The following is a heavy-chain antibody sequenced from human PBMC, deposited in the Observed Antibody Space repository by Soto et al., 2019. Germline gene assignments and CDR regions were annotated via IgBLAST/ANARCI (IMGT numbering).Heavy chain of an antibody. J-gene: IGHJ4*02. Sequence: PSETLSLACTVSGDSISPYYWGWIRQSPGKGLEMIGYVYYSGSTIYNPSLKSRVTISVDTSNNQFSLKLSSVTAADTAVYYCARMPYTGSNPPFDYWGRGILVTVSS. CDR3: ARMPYTGSNPPFDY. V-gene: IGHV4-59*01. D-gene: IGHD1-26*01. CDR2: VYYSGST. CDR1: GDSISPYY.